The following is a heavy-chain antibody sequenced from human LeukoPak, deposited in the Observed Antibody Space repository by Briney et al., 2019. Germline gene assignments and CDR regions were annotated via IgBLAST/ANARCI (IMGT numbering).Heavy chain of an antibody. Sequence: PGGSLRLSCAASGFTFSSYSMNWVRQAPGKGLEWVSYISSSSSTIYYADSVKGRFTISRDNAKNSLYLQMNSLRAEDTAVYYCARGQDDFWSGYTIDYWGQGTLVTVSS. CDR2: ISSSSSTI. D-gene: IGHD3-3*01. V-gene: IGHV3-48*01. J-gene: IGHJ4*02. CDR1: GFTFSSYS. CDR3: ARGQDDFWSGYTIDY.